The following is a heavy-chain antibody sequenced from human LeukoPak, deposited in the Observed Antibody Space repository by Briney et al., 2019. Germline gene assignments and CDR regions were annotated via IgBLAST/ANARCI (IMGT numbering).Heavy chain of an antibody. Sequence: SETLSLTCTVSGGSISSSSYYWGWIRHPPGKGLEWIGSIYYSGSTYYNPSLKSRVTISVDTSKNQFSLKLSSVTAADTAVYYCARSSRRGDYWGQGTLVTVSS. D-gene: IGHD2-2*01. CDR1: GGSISSSSYY. J-gene: IGHJ4*02. CDR2: IYYSGST. CDR3: ARSSRRGDY. V-gene: IGHV4-39*01.